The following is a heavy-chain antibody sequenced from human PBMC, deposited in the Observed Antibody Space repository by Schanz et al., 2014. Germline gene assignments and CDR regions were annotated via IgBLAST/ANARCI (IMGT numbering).Heavy chain of an antibody. D-gene: IGHD6-19*01. CDR2: ISDRGDGT. CDR3: VKTDAGWRFDY. CDR1: GFTFTTFA. V-gene: IGHV3-23*01. Sequence: QVLESGGGFVQPGGSLRLSCATSGFTFTTFAMTWVRQAPGKGLEWVSGISDRGDGTNYGDSVRGRFTISRDNSRNTVYLQMNNVGVDDTATYYCVKTDAGWRFDYWGQGTLVIVSS. J-gene: IGHJ4*02.